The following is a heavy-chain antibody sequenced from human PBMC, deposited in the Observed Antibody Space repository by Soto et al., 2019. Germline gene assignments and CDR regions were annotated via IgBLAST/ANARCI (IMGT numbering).Heavy chain of an antibody. J-gene: IGHJ4*02. D-gene: IGHD3-10*01. CDR1: GFTVSSNY. Sequence: GGSLGLSCAASGFTVSSNYMSWVRQAPGKGLEWVSVIYSGGSTYYADSVKGRFTISRDNSKNTLYLQMNSLRAEDTAVYYCARGGTMALDYWGQGTLVTVSS. CDR3: ARGGTMALDY. V-gene: IGHV3-66*01. CDR2: IYSGGST.